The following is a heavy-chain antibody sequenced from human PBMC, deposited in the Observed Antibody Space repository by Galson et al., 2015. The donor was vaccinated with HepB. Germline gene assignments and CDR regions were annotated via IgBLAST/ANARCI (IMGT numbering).Heavy chain of an antibody. Sequence: SLRLSCATSGFTFSSYAMHWVCQAPGKGLEWVAVISYDGSTKYYADSVKGRFTLSRDNSKNTLYLQMNSLRAEDTAVYYCARGIFQLLNGAFDYWGQGTLVTVSS. CDR1: GFTFSSYA. V-gene: IGHV3-30-3*01. CDR2: ISYDGSTK. D-gene: IGHD2-2*01. CDR3: ARGIFQLLNGAFDY. J-gene: IGHJ4*02.